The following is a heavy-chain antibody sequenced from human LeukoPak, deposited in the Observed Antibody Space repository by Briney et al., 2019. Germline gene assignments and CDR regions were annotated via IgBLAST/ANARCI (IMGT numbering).Heavy chain of an antibody. CDR2: IYYSGST. CDR1: GGSISSSSYY. V-gene: IGHV4-39*01. J-gene: IGHJ4*02. CDR3: ARDDRSSWYTYFDY. D-gene: IGHD6-13*01. Sequence: SETLSLTCTVSGGSISSSSYYWGWIRQPPGKGLEWIGSIYYSGSTYYNPSLKSRVTISVDTSKNQFSLKLSSVTAADTAVYYCARDDRSSWYTYFDYWGQGTLVTVSS.